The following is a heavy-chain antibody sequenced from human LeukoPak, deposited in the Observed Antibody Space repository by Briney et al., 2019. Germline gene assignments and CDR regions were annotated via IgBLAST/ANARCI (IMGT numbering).Heavy chain of an antibody. J-gene: IGHJ4*02. Sequence: GGSLRLSCAASGFTFSSYAMSWVRQAPGKGLEWVSAISGSGGSTYYADSVKGRFTISRDNSKNTLYLQMDSLRGDDTAVYYCAKSERYKSGWYEYFFDFWGQGTQVTVSP. CDR1: GFTFSSYA. D-gene: IGHD6-19*01. CDR2: ISGSGGST. V-gene: IGHV3-23*01. CDR3: AKSERYKSGWYEYFFDF.